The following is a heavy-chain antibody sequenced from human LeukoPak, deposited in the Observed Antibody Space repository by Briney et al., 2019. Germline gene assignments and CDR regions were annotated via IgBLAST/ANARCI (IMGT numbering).Heavy chain of an antibody. Sequence: ASVKVSCKASGYTFTGYYMHWVRQAPGQGLEWMGWINPNSGGTNYAQKLQGRVTMTTDTSTSTAYMELRSLRSDDTAVYYCARRLYRSGWYLGLDDYWGQGTLVTVSS. CDR1: GYTFTGYY. D-gene: IGHD6-19*01. V-gene: IGHV1-2*02. CDR2: INPNSGGT. CDR3: ARRLYRSGWYLGLDDY. J-gene: IGHJ4*02.